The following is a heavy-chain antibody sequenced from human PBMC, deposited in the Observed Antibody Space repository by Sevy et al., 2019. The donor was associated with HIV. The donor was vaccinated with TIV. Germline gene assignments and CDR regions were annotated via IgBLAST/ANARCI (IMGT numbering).Heavy chain of an antibody. D-gene: IGHD3-16*01. CDR2: ISYDGRKK. CDR3: AREGGIEAFDI. Sequence: GGSLRLSCAASGFTFNSYAMHWVRQAPGKGLEWVVVISYDGRKKSYADSVKGRFTISRDNSKNTLYLQMNSLRPEDTAVYYCAREGGIEAFDIWGQGTMVTVSS. V-gene: IGHV3-30*04. J-gene: IGHJ3*02. CDR1: GFTFNSYA.